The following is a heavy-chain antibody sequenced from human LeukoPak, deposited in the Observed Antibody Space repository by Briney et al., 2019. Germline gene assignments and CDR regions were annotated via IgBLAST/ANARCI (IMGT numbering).Heavy chain of an antibody. D-gene: IGHD3-9*01. CDR2: INHSGST. Sequence: PSETLSLTCAVYGGSFGGYYWSWIRQPPGKGLEWIGEINHSGSTNYNPSLKSRVTISVDTSKNQFSLKLSSVTAADTAVYYCASSTWLVIDYWGQGTLVTVSS. CDR1: GGSFGGYY. V-gene: IGHV4-34*01. CDR3: ASSTWLVIDY. J-gene: IGHJ4*02.